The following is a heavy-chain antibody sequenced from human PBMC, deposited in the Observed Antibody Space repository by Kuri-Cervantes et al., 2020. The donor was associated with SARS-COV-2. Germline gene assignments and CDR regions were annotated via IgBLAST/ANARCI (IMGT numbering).Heavy chain of an antibody. Sequence: ASVKVSCKVSGYTLTELSMHWVRQAPGRGLEWMGWISTYNGNTNYAQILQGRVTMTTDTSTSTAYMELRSLRSDDTAVYYCARDLTGQGFDYWGQGTLVTVSS. CDR1: GYTLTELS. CDR2: ISTYNGNT. J-gene: IGHJ4*02. CDR3: ARDLTGQGFDY. V-gene: IGHV1-18*01.